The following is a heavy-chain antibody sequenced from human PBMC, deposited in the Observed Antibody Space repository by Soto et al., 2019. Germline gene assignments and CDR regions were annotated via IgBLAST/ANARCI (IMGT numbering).Heavy chain of an antibody. D-gene: IGHD2-2*01. CDR1: GYTFTKYY. V-gene: IGHV1-46*01. J-gene: IGHJ5*02. CDR3: ASHCSIKCSDWSDP. Sequence: QARLVQSGAEVKKPGASVRVSCKASGYTFTKYYVHWVRQAPGQGLEWMGVIDPRTGGTSYAQNRQGRITVTRDVASDTVYMDLSSLRSEDTAMYFCASHCSIKCSDWSDPWGQGSLVIVSS. CDR2: IDPRTGGT.